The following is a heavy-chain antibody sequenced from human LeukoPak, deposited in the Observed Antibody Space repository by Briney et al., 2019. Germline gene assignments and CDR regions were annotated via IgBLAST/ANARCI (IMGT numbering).Heavy chain of an antibody. D-gene: IGHD6-13*01. Sequence: SETLSLTCTVSGGSISSCYWSWIRQPPGKGLEWIGYIYYSGSTNYNPSLKSRVTISVDTSKNQFSLKLSSVTAADTAVYYCARGNSWSTYYYYGMDVWGQGTTVTVSS. V-gene: IGHV4-59*08. J-gene: IGHJ6*02. CDR2: IYYSGST. CDR1: GGSISSCY. CDR3: ARGNSWSTYYYYGMDV.